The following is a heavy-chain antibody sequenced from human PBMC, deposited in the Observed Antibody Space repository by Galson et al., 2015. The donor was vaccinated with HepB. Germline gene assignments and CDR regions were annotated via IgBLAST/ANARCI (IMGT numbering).Heavy chain of an antibody. CDR2: ILYDGSKK. Sequence: SLRLSCAASGFTFSSYAMHRVRQAPGKGLEWVALILYDGSKKYYADSVKGRFTISRDNSKNTLYLQVNSLRADDTAVYYCARADTIHQIFDYWGQGTLVTVSS. CDR1: GFTFSSYA. CDR3: ARADTIHQIFDY. D-gene: IGHD3-3*01. V-gene: IGHV3-30-3*01. J-gene: IGHJ4*02.